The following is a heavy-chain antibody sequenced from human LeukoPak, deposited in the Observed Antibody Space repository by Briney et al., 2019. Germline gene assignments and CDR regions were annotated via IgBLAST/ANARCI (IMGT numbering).Heavy chain of an antibody. CDR2: IYYSGST. J-gene: IGHJ6*03. CDR3: ARGVRYSSSWYLGDRRYYYYMGV. V-gene: IGHV4-59*01. CDR1: GGSISSYY. Sequence: SETLSLTCTVSGGSISSYYWSWIRQPPGKGLEWVGYIYYSGSTNYNPSLKSRVTISVDTSKNQFSLKLSSVTAEDTAVYYCARGVRYSSSWYLGDRRYYYYMGVWGKGTTVTVSS. D-gene: IGHD6-13*01.